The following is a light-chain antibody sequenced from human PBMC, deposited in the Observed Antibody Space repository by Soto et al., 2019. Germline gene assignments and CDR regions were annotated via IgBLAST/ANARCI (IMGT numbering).Light chain of an antibody. CDR1: QSVLYTSNNKNY. Sequence: DIVMTQSPDSLAVSLGERATINCKSSQSVLYTSNNKNYLAWYQQKPGQPPKLLIYWASTRESGVPDRISGSGSGTDFTLTISSLQAEDVAVYYCQQFYRTPLTFGGGTKVEIK. J-gene: IGKJ4*01. CDR3: QQFYRTPLT. V-gene: IGKV4-1*01. CDR2: WAS.